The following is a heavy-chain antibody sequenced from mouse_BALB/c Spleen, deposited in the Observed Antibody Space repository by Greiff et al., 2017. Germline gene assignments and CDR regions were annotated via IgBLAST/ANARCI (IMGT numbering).Heavy chain of an antibody. CDR3: AREDGYPFAY. Sequence: VKLQESGPELVKPGASVKMSCKASGYTFTSYYIHWVKQRPGQGLEWIGWIYPGDGSTKYNEKFKGKTTLTADKSSSTAYMLLSSLTSEDSAIYFCAREDGYPFAYWGQGTLVTVSA. V-gene: IGHV1S56*01. CDR1: GYTFTSYY. CDR2: IYPGDGST. J-gene: IGHJ3*01. D-gene: IGHD2-3*01.